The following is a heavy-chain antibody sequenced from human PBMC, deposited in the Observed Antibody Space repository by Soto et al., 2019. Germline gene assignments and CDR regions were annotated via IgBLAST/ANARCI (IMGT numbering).Heavy chain of an antibody. CDR3: ARDPPGIAASGGGG. D-gene: IGHD6-13*01. Sequence: GGSLRLSCAASGFTVSNNYMRWVRQAPGKGLEWVSLIYSGGSTHYADSVKGRFTISRDNSKNTLYLQMNSLRVEDTAVYYCARDPPGIAASGGGGWGQGTLVTVSS. V-gene: IGHV3-53*01. J-gene: IGHJ4*02. CDR2: IYSGGST. CDR1: GFTVSNNY.